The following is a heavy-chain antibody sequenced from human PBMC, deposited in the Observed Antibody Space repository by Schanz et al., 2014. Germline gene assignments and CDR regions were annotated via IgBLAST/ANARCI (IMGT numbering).Heavy chain of an antibody. V-gene: IGHV1-69*02. J-gene: IGHJ6*02. CDR2: IMPLRGIG. CDR1: GDTFSKYN. CDR3: AALRRADPNDFDD. D-gene: IGHD3-3*01. Sequence: QVQLVQSGPEVKKPGSSVKVSCQAFGDTFSKYNIMWVRQVPGQGLEWLGRIMPLRGIGNNAWKFQDRLTITAEKSTNIAYMELSSLGTEETAVYYCAALRRADPNDFDDWGQGTTVTVS.